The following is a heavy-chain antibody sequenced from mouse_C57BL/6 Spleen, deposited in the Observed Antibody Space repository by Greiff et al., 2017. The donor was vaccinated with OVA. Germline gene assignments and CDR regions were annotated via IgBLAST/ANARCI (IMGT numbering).Heavy chain of an antibody. Sequence: EVKLVESGGGLVQPGGSLSLSCAASGFTFTDYYMSWVRQPPGKALEWLGFIRNKANGYKTEYSASVKGRLTISRENSQSSLYRQRNALRAEDSAAYYYATTVVATGDYAMDYWGQGTSVTVSS. D-gene: IGHD1-1*01. CDR1: GFTFTDYY. CDR3: ATTVVATGDYAMDY. J-gene: IGHJ4*01. CDR2: IRNKANGYKT. V-gene: IGHV7-3*01.